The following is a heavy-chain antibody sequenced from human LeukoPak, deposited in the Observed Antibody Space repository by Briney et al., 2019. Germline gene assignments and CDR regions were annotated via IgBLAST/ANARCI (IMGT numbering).Heavy chain of an antibody. CDR2: ISAYNGNT. J-gene: IGHJ3*02. Sequence: ASVKVSCKASGYTFTSYGISCVRQAPGQGLEWMGWISAYNGNTNYAQKLQGRVTMTTDTSTSTAYMELRSLRSDDTAVYYCAREKYYYDSSGYPDIWGQGTMVTVSS. CDR3: AREKYYYDSSGYPDI. V-gene: IGHV1-18*01. CDR1: GYTFTSYG. D-gene: IGHD3-22*01.